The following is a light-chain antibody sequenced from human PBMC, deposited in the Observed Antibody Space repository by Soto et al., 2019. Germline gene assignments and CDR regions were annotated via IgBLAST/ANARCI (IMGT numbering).Light chain of an antibody. CDR3: QQYNNRPPWT. J-gene: IGKJ1*01. CDR2: GAS. V-gene: IGKV3-15*01. Sequence: EIVMRQSPGTLSVSPGERATLSCRASESVSSNLAWYQQKPGQAPRLLIYGASTRATGVPDRFSGSGSGTEFTLTISSLQSEDFALYYCQQYNNRPPWTFGQGTRVEI. CDR1: ESVSSN.